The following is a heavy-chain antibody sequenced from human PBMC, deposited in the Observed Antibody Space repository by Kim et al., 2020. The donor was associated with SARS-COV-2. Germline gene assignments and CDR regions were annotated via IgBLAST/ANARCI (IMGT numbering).Heavy chain of an antibody. D-gene: IGHD3-10*01. CDR1: GYTFTSYA. J-gene: IGHJ5*02. V-gene: IGHV7-4-1*01. CDR3: ERSMPRITMVRGVENWFDP. Sequence: ASVKVSCKASGYTFTSYAMNWVRQAPGQGLEWMGWINTNTGNPTYAQGFTGRFVFSLDTSVSTAYLQICSLKAEDTAVYYCERSMPRITMVRGVENWFDPWGQGTLVTVSS. CDR2: INTNTGNP.